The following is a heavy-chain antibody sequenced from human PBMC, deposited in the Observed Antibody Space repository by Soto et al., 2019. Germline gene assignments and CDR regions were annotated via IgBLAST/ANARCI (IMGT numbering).Heavy chain of an antibody. V-gene: IGHV3-72*01. Sequence: EVQLVESGGGLVQPGGSLRLSCAASGFTFSDHYMDWVRQAPGKGLEWVARTRNRANSYTTEYAASVKGRFTISRDNSKNSLYLQMNSLQTEDTAVYYCTRSSGSYKYFDLWGRGTLVTASS. D-gene: IGHD1-26*01. CDR3: TRSSGSYKYFDL. CDR1: GFTFSDHY. J-gene: IGHJ2*01. CDR2: TRNRANSYTT.